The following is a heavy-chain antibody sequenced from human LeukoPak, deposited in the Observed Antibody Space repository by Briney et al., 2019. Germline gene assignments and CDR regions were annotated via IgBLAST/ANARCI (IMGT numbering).Heavy chain of an antibody. CDR2: INPNSGGT. Sequence: GASVKVSCKASGYTFTGYYMHWVRQAPGQGLEWMGWINPNSGGTNYAQKFQGRVTMTRDTSISTAYMELSRLRSDDTAVYYCARAGIIAAAGTAVYWGQGTLVTASS. CDR3: ARAGIIAAAGTAVY. CDR1: GYTFTGYY. V-gene: IGHV1-2*02. J-gene: IGHJ4*02. D-gene: IGHD6-13*01.